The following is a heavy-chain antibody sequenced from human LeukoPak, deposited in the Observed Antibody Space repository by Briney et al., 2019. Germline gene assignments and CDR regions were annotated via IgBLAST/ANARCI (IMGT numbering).Heavy chain of an antibody. D-gene: IGHD6-13*01. J-gene: IGHJ4*02. CDR2: INHSGST. Sequence: SETLSLTCAVYGGSFSGYYWSWIRQPPGKGLEWIGEINHSGSTNYNPSLKSRVTISVDTSKNQFSLKLSSVTAADTAVYYCARLTIAAAASGWGQGTLVTVSS. V-gene: IGHV4-34*01. CDR3: ARLTIAAAASG. CDR1: GGSFSGYY.